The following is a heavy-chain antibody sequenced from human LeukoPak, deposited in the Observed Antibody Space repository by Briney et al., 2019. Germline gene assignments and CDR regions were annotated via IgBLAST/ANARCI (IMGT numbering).Heavy chain of an antibody. Sequence: GGSLRLSCTVSGFIFGDYTMNWVRLAPGKGLEWVSFIRSQDLGATTAYAASVKGRFTILRDDSKSIAYLQMNSLKTDDTAVYYCTRTPRSAGDYYDTWGQGTMVTVSS. V-gene: IGHV3-49*04. J-gene: IGHJ3*02. D-gene: IGHD3-10*01. CDR1: GFIFGDYT. CDR2: IRSQDLGATT. CDR3: TRTPRSAGDYYDT.